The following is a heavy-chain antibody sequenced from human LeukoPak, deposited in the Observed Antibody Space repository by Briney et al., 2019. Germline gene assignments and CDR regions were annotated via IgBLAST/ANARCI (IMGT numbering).Heavy chain of an antibody. Sequence: PSETLSLTCAVYGGSFRVFTWGGIRQPPGKGLEWIGEINHSGSTNYNPSLKSRVTISVDTSKNQFSLKLSSVTAADTAVYYCARGVDIVVVPAAICGMDVWGQGTTVTVSS. CDR1: GGSFRVFT. J-gene: IGHJ6*02. CDR3: ARGVDIVVVPAAICGMDV. CDR2: INHSGST. D-gene: IGHD2-2*03. V-gene: IGHV4-34*01.